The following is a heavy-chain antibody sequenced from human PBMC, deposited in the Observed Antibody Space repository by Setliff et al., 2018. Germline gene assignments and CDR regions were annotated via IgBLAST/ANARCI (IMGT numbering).Heavy chain of an antibody. D-gene: IGHD7-27*01. J-gene: IGHJ4*02. CDR3: ARHRPNLPFDS. V-gene: IGHV4-39*01. CDR1: GGSISNSDYY. Sequence: PSETLSLTCSVSGGSISNSDYYWDWIRQPPGKGLEWVGRVYYSGDTYYIPSLWSRVTISVDTSKNQFSLKLSSVTAADTSVYFCARHRPNLPFDSWGQGALVTVSS. CDR2: VYYSGDT.